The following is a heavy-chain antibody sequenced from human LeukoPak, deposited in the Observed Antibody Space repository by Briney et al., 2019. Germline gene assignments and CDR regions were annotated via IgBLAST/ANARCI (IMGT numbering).Heavy chain of an antibody. V-gene: IGHV3-23*01. Sequence: PGGSLRLSCAASGFTFTSYAMNWVRQAPGKGLEWVSTISGSGSSTYYVDSVKGRFTISRDNSKNTLYLQMNSLRAEDTAVYYCAKALGSYYFDYWGQGTLVTVSS. CDR2: ISGSGSST. D-gene: IGHD1-26*01. CDR3: AKALGSYYFDY. J-gene: IGHJ4*02. CDR1: GFTFTSYA.